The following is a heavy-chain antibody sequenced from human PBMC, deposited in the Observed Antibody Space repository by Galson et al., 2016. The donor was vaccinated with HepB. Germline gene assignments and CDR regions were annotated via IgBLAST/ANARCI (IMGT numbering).Heavy chain of an antibody. CDR3: ARDPDFFCNGGSCHSSFFDY. V-gene: IGHV3-7*01. J-gene: IGHJ4*02. Sequence: SLRLSCAASGFIFSSHWMTWVRQAPGKGLEWVANIRHDGSEKYYVDSVKGRFTISRDNAKSSLYLQMNSLRAEDTAVYYCARDPDFFCNGGSCHSSFFDYWGQGTLVTVSS. CDR1: GFIFSSHW. D-gene: IGHD2-15*01. CDR2: IRHDGSEK.